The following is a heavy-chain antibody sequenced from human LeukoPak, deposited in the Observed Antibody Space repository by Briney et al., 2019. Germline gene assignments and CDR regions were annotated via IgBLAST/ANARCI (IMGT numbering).Heavy chain of an antibody. Sequence: GASVKVSCKASGYTFTSYGISWVRQAPGQGLEWMGWISAYNGNTNYAQKLQGRVTMTTATSTSTAYVELRSLRSDDTAVYYCARDLSIAAAGTMFDYWGQGTLVTVSS. CDR2: ISAYNGNT. CDR1: GYTFTSYG. J-gene: IGHJ4*02. V-gene: IGHV1-18*01. CDR3: ARDLSIAAAGTMFDY. D-gene: IGHD6-13*01.